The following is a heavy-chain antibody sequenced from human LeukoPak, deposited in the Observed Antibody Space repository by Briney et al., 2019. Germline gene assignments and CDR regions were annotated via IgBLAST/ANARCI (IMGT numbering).Heavy chain of an antibody. Sequence: GSLRLSCAASGFTFSSYSMNWVRQAPGKGLEWVSSISSSSSYIYYADSVKGRFTISRDNAKNSLYLQMNSLRAEDTAVYYCARGPGDIVVVPADLYDYWGQGTLVTVSS. CDR2: ISSSSSYI. D-gene: IGHD2-2*01. J-gene: IGHJ4*02. CDR3: ARGPGDIVVVPADLYDY. V-gene: IGHV3-21*01. CDR1: GFTFSSYS.